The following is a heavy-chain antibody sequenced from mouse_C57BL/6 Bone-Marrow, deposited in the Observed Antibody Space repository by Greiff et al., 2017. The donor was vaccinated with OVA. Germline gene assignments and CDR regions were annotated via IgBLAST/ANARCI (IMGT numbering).Heavy chain of an antibody. CDR2: IRLKSDNYAT. J-gene: IGHJ4*01. V-gene: IGHV6-3*01. D-gene: IGHD1-1*01. CDR1: GFTFSNYW. CDR3: TGGGSPCYYAMDF. Sequence: EVKLVESGGGLVQPGGSMKLSCVASGFTFSNYWMNWVRQSPEKGLEWVAQIRLKSDNYATHYAESVKGRFAISRDDSKSSVYLQMNNLRAEDTGIYYCTGGGSPCYYAMDFWGQGTSVTVSS.